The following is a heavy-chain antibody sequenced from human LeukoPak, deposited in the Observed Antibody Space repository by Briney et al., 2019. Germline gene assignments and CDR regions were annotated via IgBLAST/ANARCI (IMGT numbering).Heavy chain of an antibody. J-gene: IGHJ3*02. CDR1: GYTFTSYA. CDR3: ARSRKHYDFWSGYGRGNHAFDI. Sequence: GASVKVSCKASGYTFTSYAMNWVRQAPGQGLEWMGWINTNTGNPTYAQGFTGRFVFSLDTSVSTAYLQISSLKAEDTAVYYCARSRKHYDFWSGYGRGNHAFDIWGQGTMVTVSS. V-gene: IGHV7-4-1*02. D-gene: IGHD3-3*01. CDR2: INTNTGNP.